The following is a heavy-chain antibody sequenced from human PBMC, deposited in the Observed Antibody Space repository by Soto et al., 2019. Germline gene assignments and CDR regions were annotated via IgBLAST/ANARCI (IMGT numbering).Heavy chain of an antibody. V-gene: IGHV4-61*01. J-gene: IGHJ5*02. CDR3: ARVWSSGWYGWFDP. Sequence: PSETLSLTCTVSGGSVSSDNYYWTWIRQPPGKGLEWIGYIYYSGSANYNPSLKSRVTMSVDTSKNQFSLNLSSATAADTAVYYCARVWSSGWYGWFDPWGQGTMVTVYS. CDR1: GGSVSSDNYY. D-gene: IGHD6-19*01. CDR2: IYYSGSA.